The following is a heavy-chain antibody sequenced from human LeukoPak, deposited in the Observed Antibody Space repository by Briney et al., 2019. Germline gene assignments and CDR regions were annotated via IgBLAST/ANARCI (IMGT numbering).Heavy chain of an antibody. J-gene: IGHJ4*02. CDR2: IKQDGSEK. V-gene: IGHV3-7*01. D-gene: IGHD4-17*01. CDR1: GFIFSSYW. CDR3: ARDRLYGPPDY. Sequence: GGPLRLSCAASGFIFSSYWMSWVRQAPGKGLEWVANIKQDGSEKYYVDSVKGRFTISRDNAKHSLSLQMNSLRAEDTAVYYCARDRLYGPPDYWGQGTLVTVSS.